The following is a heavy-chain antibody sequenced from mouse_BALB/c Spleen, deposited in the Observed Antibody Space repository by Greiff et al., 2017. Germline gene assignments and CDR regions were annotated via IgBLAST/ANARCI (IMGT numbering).Heavy chain of an antibody. Sequence: EVQGVESGTVLARPGASVKMSCKASGYSFTSYWMHWVKQRPGQGLEWIGAIYPGNSDTSYNQKFKGKAKLTAVTSASTAYMELSSLTNEDSAVYYCTAFYDGYYGAMDYWGQGTSVTVSS. J-gene: IGHJ4*01. CDR2: IYPGNSDT. CDR1: GYSFTSYW. V-gene: IGHV1-5*01. D-gene: IGHD2-3*01. CDR3: TAFYDGYYGAMDY.